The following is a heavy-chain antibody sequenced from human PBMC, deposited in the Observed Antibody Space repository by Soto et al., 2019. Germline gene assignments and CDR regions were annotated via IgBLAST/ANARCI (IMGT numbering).Heavy chain of an antibody. D-gene: IGHD3-16*01. J-gene: IGHJ5*02. CDR1: GYTFTTYG. CDR3: ARSSGGVYGIIIEGTNWFAP. Sequence: ASVKVSCKASGYTFTTYGFSWVRQAPGQGLEWMGWISKNNGDTKYAQNFQGRITLTTDTSTSTAYMELRSLSSDDTAVYYCARSSGGVYGIIIEGTNWFAPWGQGTLVTVSS. CDR2: ISKNNGDT. V-gene: IGHV1-18*04.